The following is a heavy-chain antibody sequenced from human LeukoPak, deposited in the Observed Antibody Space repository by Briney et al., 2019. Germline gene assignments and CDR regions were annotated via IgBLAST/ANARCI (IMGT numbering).Heavy chain of an antibody. CDR2: IYDGGRT. Sequence: GGSLRLSCAASGFIVSTNYMSWVRQAPGKGLEWVSLIYDGGRTYYADSVKGRFTISRDNSKNTLYLQMNSLRAEDTAVYYCARGAGYPFCMDVWGKGTTVTVSS. CDR1: GFIVSTNY. J-gene: IGHJ6*03. V-gene: IGHV3-66*02. D-gene: IGHD5-18*01. CDR3: ARGAGYPFCMDV.